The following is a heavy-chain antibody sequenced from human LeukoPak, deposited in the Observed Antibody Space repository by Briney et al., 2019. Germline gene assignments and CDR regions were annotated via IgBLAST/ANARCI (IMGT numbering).Heavy chain of an antibody. CDR3: ARSRKRGDYGSSCDY. Sequence: SVKVSCKASGGTFSSYAISWVRQAPGQGLEWMGGIIPIFGTANYAQKFQGRVTITADKSTSTAYMELSSLRSEDTAVYYCARSRKRGDYGSSCDYWGQGTLVIVSS. D-gene: IGHD3-10*01. CDR2: IIPIFGTA. CDR1: GGTFSSYA. V-gene: IGHV1-69*06. J-gene: IGHJ4*02.